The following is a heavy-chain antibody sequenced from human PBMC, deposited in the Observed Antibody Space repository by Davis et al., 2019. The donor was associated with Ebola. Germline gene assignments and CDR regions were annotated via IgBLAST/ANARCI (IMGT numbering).Heavy chain of an antibody. D-gene: IGHD3-16*01. CDR1: GDSVFGKNGA. CDR3: VRGWGRSGLDV. CDR2: TYYTSKWHN. J-gene: IGHJ6*02. Sequence: LRLSCAISGDSVFGKNGAWNWIRQSPSRGLEWLARTYYTSKWHNDYGESVKSRITINPDTSTNQLSLQLNSVTPEDTAVYYCVRGWGRSGLDVWGQGTTVTVSS. V-gene: IGHV6-1*01.